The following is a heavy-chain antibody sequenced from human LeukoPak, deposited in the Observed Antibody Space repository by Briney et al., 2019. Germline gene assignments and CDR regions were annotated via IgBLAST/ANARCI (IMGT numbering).Heavy chain of an antibody. Sequence: GSLRLSCAASGFTVSSNYMSWVRQPPGKGLEWIGEINHSGSTNYNPSLKSRVTISVDTSKNQFSLKLSSVTAADTAVYYCARFGTAMANFDYWGQGTLVTVSS. V-gene: IGHV4-34*01. D-gene: IGHD5-18*01. J-gene: IGHJ4*02. CDR3: ARFGTAMANFDY. CDR1: GFTVSSNY. CDR2: INHSGST.